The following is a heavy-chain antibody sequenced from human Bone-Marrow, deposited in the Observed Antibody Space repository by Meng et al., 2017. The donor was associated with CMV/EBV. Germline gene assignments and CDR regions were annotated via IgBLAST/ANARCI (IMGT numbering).Heavy chain of an antibody. Sequence: GESLKISCAASGFTFSSYSMNWVRQAPGKGLEWVSSISSSSSYIYYADSVKGRFTISRDNAKNSLYLQMNSLRAEDTAVYYCARDLCSSTSCYRGDYYYYGMVVWGQGNTVTFSS. CDR1: GFTFSSYS. D-gene: IGHD2-2*01. CDR2: ISSSSSYI. J-gene: IGHJ6*02. CDR3: ARDLCSSTSCYRGDYYYYGMVV. V-gene: IGHV3-21*01.